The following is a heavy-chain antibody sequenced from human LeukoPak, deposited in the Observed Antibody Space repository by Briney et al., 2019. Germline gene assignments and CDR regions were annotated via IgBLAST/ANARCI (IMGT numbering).Heavy chain of an antibody. D-gene: IGHD5-18*01. CDR1: GFTFSSYG. Sequence: AGGSLRLSCAASGFTFSSYGMHWVRQAPGKGLEWVAVISYDGSNKYYADSVKGRFTISRDNSKNTLYLQMNSLRAEDTAVYHCARDSTVDTAMVYYYYGMDVWGQGTTVTVSS. V-gene: IGHV3-30*03. CDR3: ARDSTVDTAMVYYYYGMDV. J-gene: IGHJ6*02. CDR2: ISYDGSNK.